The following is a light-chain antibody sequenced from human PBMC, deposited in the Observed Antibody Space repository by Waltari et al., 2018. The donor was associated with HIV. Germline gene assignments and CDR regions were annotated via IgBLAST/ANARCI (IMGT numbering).Light chain of an antibody. J-gene: IGLJ3*02. Sequence: QSALTQPASVSGSPGQSNTISCTGTSSDVGSYNLVSWYQQHPGKAPKSMIYEVSKRPSGVSNRFSGSKSGNTASLTISGLQAEDEADYYCCSYAGSSTLFGGGTKLTVL. CDR2: EVS. V-gene: IGLV2-23*02. CDR3: CSYAGSSTL. CDR1: SSDVGSYNL.